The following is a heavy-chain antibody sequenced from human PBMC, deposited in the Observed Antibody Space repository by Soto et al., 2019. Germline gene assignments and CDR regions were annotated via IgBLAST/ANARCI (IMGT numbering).Heavy chain of an antibody. J-gene: IGHJ4*02. D-gene: IGHD2-15*01. Sequence: QVQLVESGGGVVQPGRSLRLSCAASGFTFSSYAMHWVRQAPGKGLEWVAVISYDGSNKYYADSVKGRFTISRDNSKNPLYLKMNSLRAEDTAVYYCARSDIVVVVAALVALDYWGQGTLVTVSS. CDR3: ARSDIVVVVAALVALDY. CDR2: ISYDGSNK. CDR1: GFTFSSYA. V-gene: IGHV3-30-3*01.